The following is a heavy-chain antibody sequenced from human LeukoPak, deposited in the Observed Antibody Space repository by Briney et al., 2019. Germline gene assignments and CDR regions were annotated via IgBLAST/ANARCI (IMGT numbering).Heavy chain of an antibody. CDR1: GYTFTGYY. Sequence: GASVKVSCKASGYTFTGYYMHWVRQAPGQGLEWMGIINPSGGSTSYAQKFQGRVTMTRDTSTSTVYMELSSLRSEDTAVYYCATEYYYDSSGYYYGDYWGQGTLVTVSS. V-gene: IGHV1-46*01. CDR3: ATEYYYDSSGYYYGDY. J-gene: IGHJ4*02. CDR2: INPSGGST. D-gene: IGHD3-22*01.